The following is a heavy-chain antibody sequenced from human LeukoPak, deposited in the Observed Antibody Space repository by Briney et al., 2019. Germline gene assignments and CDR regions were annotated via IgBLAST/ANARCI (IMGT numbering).Heavy chain of an antibody. CDR3: AKGGDRTDSYSYYMDV. Sequence: GGSLRLSRATSGFTLDDYALHWVRPAPGKGLGWVSGVSWHMGSIGYADSVKGRFTISRDNAKNSLYLQMNSLRPEDTALYYCAKGGDRTDSYSYYMDVWGKGTTVTVSS. D-gene: IGHD4-17*01. J-gene: IGHJ6*03. CDR2: VSWHMGSI. V-gene: IGHV3-9*01. CDR1: GFTLDDYA.